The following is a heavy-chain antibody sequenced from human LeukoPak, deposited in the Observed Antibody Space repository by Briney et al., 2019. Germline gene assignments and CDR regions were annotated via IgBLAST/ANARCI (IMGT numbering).Heavy chain of an antibody. CDR3: ARDLQYYDYVWGSYDYYFDY. Sequence: KPSATLSLTCTVPGGAISSYHWSWIRQPPGKGLQWIGYIYYSGSTHYNPSLKSRVTISVDTSKNQFSLKLSSVTAADTAAYYCARDLQYYDYVWGSYDYYFDYWGQGTLVTVSS. V-gene: IGHV4-59*01. D-gene: IGHD3-16*01. CDR2: IYYSGST. CDR1: GGAISSYH. J-gene: IGHJ4*02.